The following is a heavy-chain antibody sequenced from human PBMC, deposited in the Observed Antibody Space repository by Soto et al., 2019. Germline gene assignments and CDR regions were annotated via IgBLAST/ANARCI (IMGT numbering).Heavy chain of an antibody. CDR3: ARDIAYGSGSYYNLPQRPYHSYGMEV. V-gene: IGHV1-46*01. D-gene: IGHD3-10*01. Sequence: ASVKVSCKASGYTFTSYYMHWVRQAPGQGLEWMGIINPSGGSTSYAQKFQGRVTMTRDTSTSTVYMELSSLRSEDTAVYYCARDIAYGSGSYYNLPQRPYHSYGMEVWGQGPTLTLSS. CDR1: GYTFTSYY. J-gene: IGHJ6*02. CDR2: INPSGGST.